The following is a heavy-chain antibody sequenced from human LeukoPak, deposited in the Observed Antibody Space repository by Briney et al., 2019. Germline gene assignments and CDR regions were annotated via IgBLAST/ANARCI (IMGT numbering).Heavy chain of an antibody. CDR2: INHSGST. V-gene: IGHV4-34*01. Sequence: SETLSLTCAVYGGSFSGYYWSWIRQPPGKGLEWIGEINHSGSTNYNPSLKSRVTISVDTSKNQFSLKLSSVTAADTAVYYCASVVGFYCSSTSSSSYNWFDPWGQGTLVTVSS. J-gene: IGHJ5*02. D-gene: IGHD2-2*01. CDR1: GGSFSGYY. CDR3: ASVVGFYCSSTSSSSYNWFDP.